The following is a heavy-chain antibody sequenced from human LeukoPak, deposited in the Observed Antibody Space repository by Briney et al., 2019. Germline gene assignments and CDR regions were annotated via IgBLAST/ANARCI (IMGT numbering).Heavy chain of an antibody. CDR2: IKQDGSEK. CDR3: ASDYYDSSGYYYVADY. Sequence: PGGSLRLSCAASGFTFSSYWMSWVRQAPGKGLGWVANIKQDGSEKYYVDSVKGRFTISRDNAKNSLYLQMNSLRAEDTAVYYCASDYYDSSGYYYVADYWGQGTLVTVSS. CDR1: GFTFSSYW. J-gene: IGHJ4*02. D-gene: IGHD3-22*01. V-gene: IGHV3-7*01.